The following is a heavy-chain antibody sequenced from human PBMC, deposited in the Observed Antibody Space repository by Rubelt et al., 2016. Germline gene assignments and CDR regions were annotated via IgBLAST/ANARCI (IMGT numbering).Heavy chain of an antibody. Sequence: QVQLVQSGSELKKPGASVKVSCKASGYTFTSYAMNWVRQAPGQGLEWMGWINTNTGNPTYAQGFTGRFVFSWDTSVSKAYLQISSLKAEDTAVYYCARVIAAAGRDGNYFDYWGQGTLVTVSS. V-gene: IGHV7-4-1*02. CDR2: INTNTGNP. CDR3: ARVIAAAGRDGNYFDY. CDR1: GYTFTSYA. J-gene: IGHJ4*02. D-gene: IGHD6-13*01.